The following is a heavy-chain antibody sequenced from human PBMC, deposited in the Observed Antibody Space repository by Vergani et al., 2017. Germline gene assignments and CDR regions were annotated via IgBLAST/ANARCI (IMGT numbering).Heavy chain of an antibody. J-gene: IGHJ4*02. V-gene: IGHV3-72*01. CDR3: TTDFWGGDSSGYYTY. Sequence: EVQLVESGGGLVQPGGSLRLSCAASGFTFSDHYMDWVRQAPGKGLEWVGRTRNKANSYTTEYAASVKGRFTISRDDSKNSLYLQMNSLKTEDTAVYYCTTDFWGGDSSGYYTYWGQGTLVTVSS. CDR2: TRNKANSYTT. CDR1: GFTFSDHY. D-gene: IGHD3-22*01.